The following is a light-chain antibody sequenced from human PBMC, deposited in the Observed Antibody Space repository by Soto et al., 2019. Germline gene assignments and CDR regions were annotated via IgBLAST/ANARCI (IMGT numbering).Light chain of an antibody. J-gene: IGLJ1*01. CDR3: SSYTSSSTDV. V-gene: IGLV2-14*01. CDR1: SSDVGFSDY. CDR2: DVS. Sequence: QSVLTQPASVSGSPGQSITISCTGTSSDVGFSDYVFWYQQYPGKPPKLMISDVSNRPSGVSDRFSGSKSGNTASLTISGLQAEDEAEYYCSSYTSSSTDVFGTGTKLTVL.